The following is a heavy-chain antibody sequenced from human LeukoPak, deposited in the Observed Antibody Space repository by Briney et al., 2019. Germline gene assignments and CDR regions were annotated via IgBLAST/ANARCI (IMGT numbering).Heavy chain of an antibody. J-gene: IGHJ3*02. Sequence: ASVKVSCKASGFTFTSSAVQWVRQARGQRLEWIGWIVVGSGNTNYAQKFQERVTITRDMSTSTAYMELSSLRSEDTAVYYCARVYFRPGSSRRDDAFDIWGQGTMVTVSS. CDR3: ARVYFRPGSSRRDDAFDI. CDR1: GFTFTSSA. CDR2: IVVGSGNT. D-gene: IGHD6-6*01. V-gene: IGHV1-58*01.